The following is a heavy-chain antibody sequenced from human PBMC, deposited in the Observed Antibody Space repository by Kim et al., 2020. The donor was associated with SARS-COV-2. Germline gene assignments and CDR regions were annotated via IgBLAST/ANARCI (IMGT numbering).Heavy chain of an antibody. CDR3: VRSFWKYGGNTDYYYYYGMDV. Sequence: SVKVSCKASGGTFSSYAISWVRQAPGQGLEWMGGIIPIFGTANYAQKFQGRVTITADESTSTAYMELSSLRSEDTAVYYCVRSFWKYGGNTDYYYYYGMDVWGQGTTVTVSS. V-gene: IGHV1-69*13. CDR2: IIPIFGTA. J-gene: IGHJ6*02. D-gene: IGHD2-15*01. CDR1: GGTFSSYA.